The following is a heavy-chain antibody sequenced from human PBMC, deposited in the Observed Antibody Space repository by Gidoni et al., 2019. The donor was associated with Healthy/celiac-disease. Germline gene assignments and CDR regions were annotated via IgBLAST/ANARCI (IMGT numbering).Heavy chain of an antibody. CDR3: TTDRRARSRTLDY. CDR2: IKSKTDGGTT. V-gene: IGHV3-15*01. CDR1: GFTFSNAW. Sequence: EVQLVESGGGLVKPGGSLRLSCAASGFTFSNAWMSWVRQAPGKGLEWVGRIKSKTDGGTTDYAAPVKGRFTISRDDSKNTLYLQMNSLKTEDTAVYYCTTDRRARSRTLDYWGQGTLVTVSS. J-gene: IGHJ4*02.